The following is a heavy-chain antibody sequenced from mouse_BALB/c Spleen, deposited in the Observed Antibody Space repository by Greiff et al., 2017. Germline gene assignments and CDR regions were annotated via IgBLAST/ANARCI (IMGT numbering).Heavy chain of an antibody. V-gene: IGHV1S81*02. Sequence: QVQLQQPGAELVKPGASVKLSCKASGYTFTSYWMHWVKQRPGQGLEWIGEINPSNGRTNYNEKFKSKATLTVDKSSSTAYMQLSSLTSEDSAVYYCAGGLAYWGQGTLVTVSA. CDR2: INPSNGRT. J-gene: IGHJ3*01. CDR3: AGGLAY. CDR1: GYTFTSYW.